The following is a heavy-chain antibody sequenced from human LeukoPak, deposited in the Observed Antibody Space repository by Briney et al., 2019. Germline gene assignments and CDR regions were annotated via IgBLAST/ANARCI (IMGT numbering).Heavy chain of an antibody. D-gene: IGHD2-15*01. CDR3: ARRLGYCSGGSCYPPPWFDP. V-gene: IGHV3-11*01. Sequence: GGSLRLSCAASGFTFSDYYMSWIRQAPGKGLEWVSYISSSGSTIYYADSVKGRFTISRDNAKNSLYLQMNSLRAEDTAVYYCARRLGYCSGGSCYPPPWFDPWGQGTLVTVFS. CDR2: ISSSGSTI. J-gene: IGHJ5*02. CDR1: GFTFSDYY.